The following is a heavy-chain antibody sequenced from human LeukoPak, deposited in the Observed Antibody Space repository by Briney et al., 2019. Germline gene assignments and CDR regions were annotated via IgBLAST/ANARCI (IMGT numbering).Heavy chain of an antibody. Sequence: GGSLRLSCAASGFAVSVNYMTWVRLAPGKGLEWISLLHSDGTTYYAESVKGRFTISTDNSKNTLYLQMNSLRVEDTALYYCAGRRKEAAAFDDWGQGTLVTVSS. CDR3: AGRRKEAAAFDD. V-gene: IGHV3-66*01. CDR1: GFAVSVNY. D-gene: IGHD6-13*01. J-gene: IGHJ4*02. CDR2: LHSDGTT.